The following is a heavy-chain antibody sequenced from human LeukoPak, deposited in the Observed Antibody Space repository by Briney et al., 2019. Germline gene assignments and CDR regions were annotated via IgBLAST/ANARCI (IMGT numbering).Heavy chain of an antibody. CDR2: ISGSGGST. CDR1: GFTFSSYA. J-gene: IGHJ6*03. CDR3: ATEQWLVGYYYYMDV. Sequence: GGSLRLSCAASGFTFSSYAMSWVRQAPGKGLEWVSAISGSGGSTYYADSVKGRFTISRDNSKNTLYLQMNSLRAEDTAVYYCATEQWLVGYYYYMDVWGKGTTVTVSS. V-gene: IGHV3-23*01. D-gene: IGHD6-19*01.